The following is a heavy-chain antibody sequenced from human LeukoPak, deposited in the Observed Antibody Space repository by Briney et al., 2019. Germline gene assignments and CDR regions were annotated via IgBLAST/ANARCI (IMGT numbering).Heavy chain of an antibody. J-gene: IGHJ4*02. V-gene: IGHV3-30*02. Sequence: GGSLTPSCAASGFTFSSYGMHWVRQAPGKGLEWVAFIRYDGSNKYYADSVKGRFTISRDNSKNTLYLQMNSLRAEDTAVYYCARALFDYWGQGTLVTVSS. CDR2: IRYDGSNK. CDR3: ARALFDY. CDR1: GFTFSSYG.